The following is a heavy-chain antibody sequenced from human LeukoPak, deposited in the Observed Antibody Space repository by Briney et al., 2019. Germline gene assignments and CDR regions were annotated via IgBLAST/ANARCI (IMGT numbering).Heavy chain of an antibody. J-gene: IGHJ4*02. Sequence: GRSPRLSCAASGFTFSSYGMHWVRQAPGKGLEWVAHIKEDGSAQNYIDSVKGRFTISRDNAKNSLFLQMNSVRAEDTAIYYCARDLGWFHFDSWGQGTLVTVSS. CDR1: GFTFSSYG. D-gene: IGHD2-15*01. CDR2: IKEDGSAQ. CDR3: ARDLGWFHFDS. V-gene: IGHV3-7*01.